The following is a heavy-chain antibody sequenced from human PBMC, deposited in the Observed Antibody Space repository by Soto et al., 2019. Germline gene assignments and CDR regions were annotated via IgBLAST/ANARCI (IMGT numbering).Heavy chain of an antibody. CDR3: ARELQGLYYFDY. Sequence: ASVKVSCKASGYTFISYAIHWVRQAPGQRLEWMGWINAGNGDTKYSQKFQGRVTITRDTSASTAYMELTSLRSEDTAVYYCARELQGLYYFDYWGQGTLVTVSS. J-gene: IGHJ4*02. CDR1: GYTFISYA. D-gene: IGHD2-15*01. CDR2: INAGNGDT. V-gene: IGHV1-3*01.